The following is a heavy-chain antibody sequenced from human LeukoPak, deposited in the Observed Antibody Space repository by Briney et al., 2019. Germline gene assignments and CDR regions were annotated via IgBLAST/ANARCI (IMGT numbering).Heavy chain of an antibody. D-gene: IGHD2-15*01. CDR3: AVGVERKKRRTVVAAPGYFDY. CDR2: ISSSSSTI. Sequence: GGSLRLSCAASGFTFSSYSMNWVRQAPGKGLEWVSYISSSSSTIYYADSVKGRFTISRDNAKNSLYLQMNSLRAEDTAVYYCAVGVERKKRRTVVAAPGYFDYWGQGTLVTVSS. V-gene: IGHV3-48*01. CDR1: GFTFSSYS. J-gene: IGHJ4*02.